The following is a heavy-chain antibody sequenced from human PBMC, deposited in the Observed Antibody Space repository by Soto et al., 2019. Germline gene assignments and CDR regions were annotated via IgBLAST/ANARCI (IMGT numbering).Heavy chain of an antibody. V-gene: IGHV4-34*01. Sequence: NPSETLSLTCAVYGGSFSGYYWSWIRQPPGKGLEWIGEINHSGSTNYNPSLKSRVTISVDTSKNQFSLKLSSVTAADTAVYYCARGGYYDFWSGYLGGMDVWGQGTTVTVSS. D-gene: IGHD3-3*01. J-gene: IGHJ6*02. CDR1: GGSFSGYY. CDR3: ARGGYYDFWSGYLGGMDV. CDR2: INHSGST.